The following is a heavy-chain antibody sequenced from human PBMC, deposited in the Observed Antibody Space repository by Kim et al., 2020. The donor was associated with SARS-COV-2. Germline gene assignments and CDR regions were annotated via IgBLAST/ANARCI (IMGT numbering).Heavy chain of an antibody. CDR1: GFTFSSYG. J-gene: IGHJ4*02. D-gene: IGHD4-17*01. Sequence: GGSLRLSCAASGFTFSSYGMHWVRQAPGKGLEWVAVIWCDGGNKYYADSVKGRFTISRDNSKNTLYLQMNSLRAEDTAVYYCAITYDYGVHYFDYWGQGTLVTVSS. V-gene: IGHV3-33*01. CDR3: AITYDYGVHYFDY. CDR2: IWCDGGNK.